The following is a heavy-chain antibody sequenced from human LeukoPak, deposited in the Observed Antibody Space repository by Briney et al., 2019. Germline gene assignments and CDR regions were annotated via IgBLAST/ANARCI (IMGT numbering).Heavy chain of an antibody. D-gene: IGHD2-21*02. CDR2: ISAYNGNT. Sequence: ASVKVSCKASGYTFTSYGISWVRQAPGQGLEWMGWISAYNGNTNYAQKLQGRVTMTTDTSTSTAYMELRSLRSDDTAVYYCARPNKAYCGGDCPPDYRGQGTLVTVSS. CDR3: ARPNKAYCGGDCPPDY. V-gene: IGHV1-18*01. J-gene: IGHJ4*02. CDR1: GYTFTSYG.